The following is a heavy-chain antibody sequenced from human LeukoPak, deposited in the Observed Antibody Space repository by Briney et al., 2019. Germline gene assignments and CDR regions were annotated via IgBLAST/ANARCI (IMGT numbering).Heavy chain of an antibody. J-gene: IGHJ4*02. D-gene: IGHD1-14*01. CDR3: ARVDRTVGWFDY. Sequence: SETLSLTCTVSGGSISSYYWSWIRQRPGKGLEWIGYIYYSGSTNYNPSLKSRVTISVDTSKNQFSLKLSSVTAADTAVYYCARVDRTVGWFDYWGQGTLVTVSS. CDR1: GGSISSYY. CDR2: IYYSGST. V-gene: IGHV4-59*01.